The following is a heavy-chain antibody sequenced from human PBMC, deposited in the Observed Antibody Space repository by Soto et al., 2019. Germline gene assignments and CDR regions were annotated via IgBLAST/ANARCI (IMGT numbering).Heavy chain of an antibody. D-gene: IGHD3-10*01. CDR1: GYTFTSYG. Sequence: VSVKVSCKASGYTFTSYGISWVRQAPGQGLEWMGWISAYNGNTNYAQKLQGRVTMTTDTSTSAAYMKLRSLRSDDTAVYYCATAANYYGAGSYFHYYYGMDVWGQGTTVTVSS. CDR2: ISAYNGNT. V-gene: IGHV1-18*01. J-gene: IGHJ6*02. CDR3: ATAANYYGAGSYFHYYYGMDV.